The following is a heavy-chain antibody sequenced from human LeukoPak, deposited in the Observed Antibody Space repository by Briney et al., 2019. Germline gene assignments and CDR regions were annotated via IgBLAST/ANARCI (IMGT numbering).Heavy chain of an antibody. CDR1: GYTFTSYY. CDR3: ARDAGGYDFWSGYSTYYYYGMDV. J-gene: IGHJ6*02. Sequence: ASVKVSCKASGYTFTSYYMHWVRQAPGQGLEWMGIINPSGGSTSYAQKFQGRGTMTRDTSTSTVYMELSSLRSEDTAVYYCARDAGGYDFWSGYSTYYYYGMDVWGQGTTVTVSS. CDR2: INPSGGST. D-gene: IGHD3-3*01. V-gene: IGHV1-46*01.